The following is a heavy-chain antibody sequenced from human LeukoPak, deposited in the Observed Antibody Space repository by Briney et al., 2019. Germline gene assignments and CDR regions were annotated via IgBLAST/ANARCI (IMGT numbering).Heavy chain of an antibody. D-gene: IGHD3-9*01. CDR1: GGSISSYY. V-gene: IGHV4-59*01. CDR2: ISYSGST. J-gene: IGHJ4*02. CDR3: ARFHISTGSFDF. Sequence: SETLSLTCTVSGGSISSYYWSWIRQPPGKGLEWIGYISYSGSTDYNPSLKSRVTISLDTSKNQFSLRLSSVTAAGTAVYYCARFHISTGSFDFWGQGTLVTVSS.